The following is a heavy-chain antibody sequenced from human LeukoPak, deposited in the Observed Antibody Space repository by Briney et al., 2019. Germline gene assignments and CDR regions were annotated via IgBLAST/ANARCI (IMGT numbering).Heavy chain of an antibody. V-gene: IGHV4-34*01. D-gene: IGHD6-19*01. CDR3: ARRSGWYAPGD. CDR1: GGSLSGYY. CDR2: INHSGGI. Sequence: SETLSLTCTVNGGSLSGYYWSWIRQPPGKGLEWIGEINHSGGINYNPSLKSRVTISVDTSKKEFSLKLTSVTAADTAVYYCARRSGWYAPGDWGQGTLVTVSS. J-gene: IGHJ4*02.